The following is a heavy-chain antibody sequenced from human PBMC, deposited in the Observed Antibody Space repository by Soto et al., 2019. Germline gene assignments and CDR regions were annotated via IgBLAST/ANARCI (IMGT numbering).Heavy chain of an antibody. CDR1: GGSISSSSYY. D-gene: IGHD3-3*01. CDR3: ARHSRLTIFGVVGYNWFDP. J-gene: IGHJ5*02. V-gene: IGHV4-39*01. CDR2: IYYSGST. Sequence: SETLSLTCTVSGGSISSSSYYWGWIRQPPGKGLEWIGSIYYSGSTYYNPSLKSRVTISVDTSKNQFSLKLSSVTAADTAVYYCARHSRLTIFGVVGYNWFDPWGQGTLVTVSS.